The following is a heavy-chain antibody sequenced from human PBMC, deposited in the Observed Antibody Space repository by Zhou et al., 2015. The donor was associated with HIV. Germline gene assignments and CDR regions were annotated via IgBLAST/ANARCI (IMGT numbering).Heavy chain of an antibody. CDR2: IIPIFGTA. D-gene: IGHD2-15*01. J-gene: IGHJ4*02. CDR1: GGTFSSYA. Sequence: QVQLVQSGAEVKKPGSSVKVSCKASGGTFSSYAISWVRQAPGQGLEWMGGIIPIFGTANYAQKFQGRVTITADESTSTAYMELSSLRSEDTAVYYCARTYCSGGSCSLGGIFDYWGQGTLVTVSS. V-gene: IGHV1-69*12. CDR3: ARTYCSGGSCSLGGIFDY.